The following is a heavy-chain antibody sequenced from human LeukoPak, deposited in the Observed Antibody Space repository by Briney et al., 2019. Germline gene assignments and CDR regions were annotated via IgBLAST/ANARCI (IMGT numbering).Heavy chain of an antibody. J-gene: IGHJ4*02. CDR2: IYYSGST. V-gene: IGHV4-61*01. CDR1: GGSISSSSYY. CDR3: ARVNGYGHDSDY. Sequence: TSETLSLTCTVSGGSISSSSYYWSWIRQPPGKGLEWIGYIYYSGSTNYNPSLKSRVTISVDTSKNQFSLKLSSVTAADTAVYYCARVNGYGHDSDYWGQGTLVTVSS. D-gene: IGHD5-18*01.